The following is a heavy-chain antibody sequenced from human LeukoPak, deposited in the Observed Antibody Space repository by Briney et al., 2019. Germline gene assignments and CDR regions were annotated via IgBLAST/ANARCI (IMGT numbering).Heavy chain of an antibody. V-gene: IGHV3-30-3*01. J-gene: IGHJ5*02. CDR3: ARGLSLTLNSNWFDP. CDR2: ISHDGDNK. CDR1: GFTFSSHA. Sequence: PGGSLRLSCAASGFTFSSHAMHWVRQAPGKGLEWVAVISHDGDNKYYAESVKGRFTISRDNSKNTLYLQMNSLRAEDTAVYYCARGLSLTLNSNWFDPWGQGTLVTVSS. D-gene: IGHD1-1*01.